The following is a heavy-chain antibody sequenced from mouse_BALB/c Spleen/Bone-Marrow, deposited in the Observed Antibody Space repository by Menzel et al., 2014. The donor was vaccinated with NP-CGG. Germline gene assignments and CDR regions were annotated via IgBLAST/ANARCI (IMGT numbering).Heavy chain of an antibody. V-gene: IGHV1S127*01. CDR3: TRMWAY. J-gene: IGHJ3*01. CDR2: IDPSASYT. Sequence: QVQLQHSAAELVKPGASVKMSCKASGYTFTSYWLHWVKQRPGQGLEWIGPIDPSASYTSSHQKFKGKATLTVDTSSRTAYRQLSSQTSEDSAVYYSTRMWAYGGQGTLVNGSA. CDR1: GYTFTSYW.